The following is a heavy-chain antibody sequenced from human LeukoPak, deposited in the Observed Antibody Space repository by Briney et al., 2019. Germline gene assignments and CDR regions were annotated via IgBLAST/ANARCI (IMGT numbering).Heavy chain of an antibody. CDR3: ARVGGPRXXYYMDV. D-gene: IGHD2-15*01. CDR2: IYYSGST. CDR1: GGSISSSSYY. J-gene: IGHJ6*03. V-gene: IGHV4-39*07. Sequence: SXTLSXTCTVSGGSISSSSYYWGWIRQPPGKGLEWIGSIYYSGSTNYNPSLKSRVTISVDTSKNQFSLKLSAVTAADTAVYYCARVGGPRXXYYMDVWGXGTTVTISS.